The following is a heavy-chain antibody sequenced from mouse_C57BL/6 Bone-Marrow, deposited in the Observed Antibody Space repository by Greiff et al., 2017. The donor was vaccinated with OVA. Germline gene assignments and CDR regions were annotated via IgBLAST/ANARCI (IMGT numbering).Heavy chain of an antibody. CDR3: ARRGSSYVGWFAY. Sequence: EVILVESGGDLVKPGGSLKLSCAASGFTFSSYGMSWVRQTPDKRLEWVATISSGGSYTYYPDSVKGRFTISRDNAKNTLYLQMSSLKSEDTAMYYCARRGSSYVGWFAYWGQGTLVTVSA. CDR2: ISSGGSYT. J-gene: IGHJ3*01. D-gene: IGHD1-1*01. V-gene: IGHV5-6*02. CDR1: GFTFSSYG.